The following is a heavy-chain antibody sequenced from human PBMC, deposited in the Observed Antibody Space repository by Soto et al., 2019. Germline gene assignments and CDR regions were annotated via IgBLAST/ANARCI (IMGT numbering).Heavy chain of an antibody. CDR2: IYYSGKT. CDR1: GGSISSYY. Sequence: SEPLSLTCTVSGGSISSYYWSWIRQPPGKGLEWIGYIYYSGKTYYNPSLKSRVTISVDTSKNQFSLKLTSVTAADTAVYYCARDIFWGGFGESNWLDPWGQGTLVTVSS. D-gene: IGHD3-10*01. J-gene: IGHJ5*02. CDR3: ARDIFWGGFGESNWLDP. V-gene: IGHV4-59*01.